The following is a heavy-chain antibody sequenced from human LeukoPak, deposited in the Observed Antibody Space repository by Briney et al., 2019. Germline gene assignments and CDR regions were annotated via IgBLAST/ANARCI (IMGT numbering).Heavy chain of an antibody. J-gene: IGHJ3*02. CDR1: GGSMSIGSYY. CDR3: AREAYYYDSSGYWDAFDI. CDR2: IYSSGST. Sequence: TSETLSLTCTVSGGSMSIGSYYWSWIRRPAGKGLECIGRIYSSGSTSYNPSLKSRVTISVDTSKNQFSLKLSSVTAADTAVYHCAREAYYYDSSGYWDAFDIWGQGTMVTVSS. D-gene: IGHD3-22*01. V-gene: IGHV4-61*02.